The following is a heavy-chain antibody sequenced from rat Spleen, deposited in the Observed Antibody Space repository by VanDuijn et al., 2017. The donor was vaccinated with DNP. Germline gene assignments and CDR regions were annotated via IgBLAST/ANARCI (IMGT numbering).Heavy chain of an antibody. CDR1: GYTFTTYY. V-gene: IGHV1-43*01. CDR2: INTGSGGT. CDR3: ARRSGYGNWFAY. Sequence: QVQLRQSGAEPAKPGSSVKISCKASGYTFTTYYITWIKETTGQGLEYIGYINTGSGGTNYNEKFRGKATLTVDTSSNTAFMQLSSLTPDDSAAYYCARRSGYGNWFAYWGHGTLVTVSS. D-gene: IGHD4-3*01. J-gene: IGHJ3*01.